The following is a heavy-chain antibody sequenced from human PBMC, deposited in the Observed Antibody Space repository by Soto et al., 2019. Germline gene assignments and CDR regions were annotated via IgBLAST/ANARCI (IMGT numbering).Heavy chain of an antibody. CDR3: ARTSFYCDSSGYKNWFDP. V-gene: IGHV4-59*08. CDR1: GGSINSYY. J-gene: IGHJ5*02. Sequence: SETLSLTCTVSGGSINSYYWSWIRQPPGKGLEWIGYIYYSGSTNYIPSLKSRVTISLDTSKNQFSLKLSSVTAADTAVYYCARTSFYCDSSGYKNWFDPWGQGTLVTVSS. CDR2: IYYSGST. D-gene: IGHD3-22*01.